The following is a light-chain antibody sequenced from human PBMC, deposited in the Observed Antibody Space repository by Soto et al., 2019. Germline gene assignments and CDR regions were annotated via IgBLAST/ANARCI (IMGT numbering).Light chain of an antibody. Sequence: EIVSPQSPATLSLSPGERATLSCRASQSVSSYLAWYQQKPCQAPRLLIYDASKRATGIPARFSCSGSWTDFTLTISSLEPEDSAVYDCQQRANWPHTFGQGTKLEIK. CDR1: QSVSSY. CDR3: QQRANWPHT. V-gene: IGKV3-11*01. J-gene: IGKJ2*01. CDR2: DAS.